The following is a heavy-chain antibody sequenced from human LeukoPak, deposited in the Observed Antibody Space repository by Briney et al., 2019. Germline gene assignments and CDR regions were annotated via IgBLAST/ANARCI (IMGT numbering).Heavy chain of an antibody. V-gene: IGHV4-39*01. CDR1: GGSISSSSDY. J-gene: IGHJ4*02. D-gene: IGHD2-21*02. CDR3: ARRRSDWEFDY. CDR2: IYYSGST. Sequence: PSETLSLTCTVPGGSISSSSDYWGWIRQPPGMGLEWMGNIYYSGSTYYTPSLKSRATISVDTSKSQFSLKLNSVTAADTAVYYCARRRSDWEFDYWGQGTLVTVSS.